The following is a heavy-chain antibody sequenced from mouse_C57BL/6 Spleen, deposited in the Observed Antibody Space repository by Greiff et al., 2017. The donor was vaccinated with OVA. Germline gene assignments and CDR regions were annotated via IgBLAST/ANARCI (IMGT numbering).Heavy chain of an antibody. Sequence: QVQLQQPGAELVRPGSSVKLSCKASGYTFTSYWMDWVKQRPGQGLEWIGNIYPSDSETHYNQKFKDKATLTVDKSSSTAYMQLSSLTSEDSAVYYCARQGSGYYAMDYWGQGTSVTVSS. CDR1: GYTFTSYW. CDR3: ARQGSGYYAMDY. V-gene: IGHV1-61*01. D-gene: IGHD3-2*02. J-gene: IGHJ4*01. CDR2: IYPSDSET.